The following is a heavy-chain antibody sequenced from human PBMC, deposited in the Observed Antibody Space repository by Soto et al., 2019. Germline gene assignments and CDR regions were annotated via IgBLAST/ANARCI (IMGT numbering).Heavy chain of an antibody. V-gene: IGHV4-39*01. D-gene: IGHD5-12*01. J-gene: IGHJ4*02. CDR1: GGSVGSSSYY. Sequence: SETLSLTCNASGGSVGSSSYYWGWIRQAPGKGLEWIVSTYYSAGTYYNPSLKSRVTTSMDASKNQFSLTVTSVTAADTAIYYCARHASRGYSASWYFEDWGQGPPVTVSS. CDR2: TYYSAGT. CDR3: ARHASRGYSASWYFED.